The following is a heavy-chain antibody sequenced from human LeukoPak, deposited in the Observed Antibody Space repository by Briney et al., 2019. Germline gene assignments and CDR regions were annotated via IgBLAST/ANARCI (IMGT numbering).Heavy chain of an antibody. V-gene: IGHV4-30-2*01. CDR3: ARGYGDNSGAFDI. CDR1: GGSIMVAAYS. CDR2: IYYSGRT. J-gene: IGHJ3*02. D-gene: IGHD4-23*01. Sequence: SETLSLTCTVSGGSIMVAAYSWSWIRQPPGKGLEWIGYIYYSGRTYYNPSLKSRVTISLDRSKNQFSLKVSSVTAAGTAVYFCARGYGDNSGAFDIWGQGTLVTVSS.